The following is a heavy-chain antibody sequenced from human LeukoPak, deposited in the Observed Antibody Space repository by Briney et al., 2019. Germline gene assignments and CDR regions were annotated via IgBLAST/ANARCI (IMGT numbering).Heavy chain of an antibody. V-gene: IGHV4-34*01. D-gene: IGHD3-10*01. CDR1: GGSFSGYY. CDR3: ATASGGNRGLFDY. CDR2: INHSGST. J-gene: IGHJ4*02. Sequence: NSSETLSLTCAVYGGSFSGYYWSWIRQPPGKGLEWIGEINHSGSTNYNPSLKSRVTISVDTSKNQFSLKLSSVTAADTAVYYCATASGGNRGLFDYWGQGTLVTVSS.